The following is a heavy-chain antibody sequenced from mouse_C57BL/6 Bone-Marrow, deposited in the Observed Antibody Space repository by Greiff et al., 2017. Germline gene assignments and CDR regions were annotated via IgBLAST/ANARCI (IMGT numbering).Heavy chain of an antibody. V-gene: IGHV5-4*01. CDR1: GFTFSSYA. CDR2: ISDGGSYT. J-gene: IGHJ3*01. CDR3: ARQVWTGTFAY. Sequence: EVHLVESGGGLVKPGGSLQLSCAASGFTFSSYAMSWVRQTPEKRLEWVATISDGGSYTYYPDNVKGRFTISRDNAKNNLYLQMSHLKSEDTAMYYCARQVWTGTFAYWGQGTLVTVSA. D-gene: IGHD4-1*01.